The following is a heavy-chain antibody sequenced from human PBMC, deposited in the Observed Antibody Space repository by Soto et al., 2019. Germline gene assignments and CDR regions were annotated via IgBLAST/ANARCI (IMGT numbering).Heavy chain of an antibody. V-gene: IGHV4-39*01. J-gene: IGHJ4*02. CDR1: CGSIAVTNYY. Sequence: SETVSLTCTVSCGSIAVTNYYWGWIRQPPGKALEWIGSVYYTGITSYNSPLKRRVAISVVTSINRFSLTLSSVTAADTAVYYCARQYTVTTENDYWGQGTLVTVSS. CDR3: ARQYTVTTENDY. D-gene: IGHD4-17*01. CDR2: VYYTGIT.